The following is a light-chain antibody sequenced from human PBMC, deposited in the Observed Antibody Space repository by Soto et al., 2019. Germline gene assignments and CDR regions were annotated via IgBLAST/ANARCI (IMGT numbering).Light chain of an antibody. V-gene: IGLV2-14*01. CDR1: SSDVGAYTY. CDR2: EVS. CDR3: SSYTTSNTLV. Sequence: QSALTQPASVSGSPGQSITISCPGTSSDVGAYTYVSWYQQHPGKAPKLMIFEVSDRPSGVSNRFSGSKSGNTASLTISGLQAEDEADYYCSSYTTSNTLVFGGGTKLTVL. J-gene: IGLJ2*01.